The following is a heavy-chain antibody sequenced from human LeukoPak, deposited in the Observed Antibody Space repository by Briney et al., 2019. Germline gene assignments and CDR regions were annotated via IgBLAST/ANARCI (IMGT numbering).Heavy chain of an antibody. CDR1: GFTFSNYW. J-gene: IGHJ4*02. CDR3: ARDPYEVYGESFDY. Sequence: GGSLRLSCAASGFTFSNYWMSWVRQAPGKGLEWVANIKENGSEKYYVDSVKGRFTISRDNAKNSLYLQMNSLRAEDTAVYYCARDPYEVYGESFDYWGQRTLVTVSS. V-gene: IGHV3-7*03. CDR2: IKENGSEK. D-gene: IGHD4-17*01.